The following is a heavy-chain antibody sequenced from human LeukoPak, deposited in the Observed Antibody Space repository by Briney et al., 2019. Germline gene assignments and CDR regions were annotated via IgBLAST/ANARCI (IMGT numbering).Heavy chain of an antibody. D-gene: IGHD6-19*01. V-gene: IGHV3-7*03. CDR3: ARASSSGWSDAFDI. J-gene: IGHJ3*02. Sequence: GGSLRLSCAASGFTFSSYGMHWVRQAPGKGLEWVANIKQDGSEKYYVDSVKGRFTISRDNAKNSLYLQMNSLRAEDTAVYYCARASSSGWSDAFDIWGQGTMVTVSS. CDR1: GFTFSSYG. CDR2: IKQDGSEK.